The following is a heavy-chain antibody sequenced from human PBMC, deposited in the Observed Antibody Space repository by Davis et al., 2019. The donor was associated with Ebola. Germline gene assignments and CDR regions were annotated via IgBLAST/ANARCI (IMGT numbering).Heavy chain of an antibody. Sequence: MPSETLSLTCTVSGGSISSYYWSWIRQPPGKGLEWIGYIYYSGSTNYNPSLKSRVTISVDTSKNQFSLRLSFVTAADTAFYYCARYDYSSSWPYYFDYWGQGTLVTVSS. CDR2: IYYSGST. J-gene: IGHJ4*02. V-gene: IGHV4-59*01. D-gene: IGHD6-13*01. CDR3: ARYDYSSSWPYYFDY. CDR1: GGSISSYY.